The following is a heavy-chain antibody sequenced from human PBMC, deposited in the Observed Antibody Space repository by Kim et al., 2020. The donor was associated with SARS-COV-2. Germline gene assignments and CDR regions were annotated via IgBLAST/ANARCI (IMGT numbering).Heavy chain of an antibody. D-gene: IGHD2-15*01. CDR1: GFTFSDYY. CDR2: ISSSSSYT. V-gene: IGHV3-11*06. J-gene: IGHJ6*02. Sequence: GGSLRLSCAASGFTFSDYYMSWIRQAPGKGLEWVSYISSSSSYTNYADSVKGRFTISRDNAKNSLYLQMNSLRAEDTAVYYCARDRLNIYCSGGSCYYGYTVTDYYYYYGMDVWGQGTTVTVSS. CDR3: ARDRLNIYCSGGSCYYGYTVTDYYYYYGMDV.